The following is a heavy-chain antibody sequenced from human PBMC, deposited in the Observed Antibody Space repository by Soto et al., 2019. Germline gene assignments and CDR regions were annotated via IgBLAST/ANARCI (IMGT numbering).Heavy chain of an antibody. CDR1: GYSFINHW. J-gene: IGHJ5*01. V-gene: IGHV5-10-1*01. CDR3: ARHLGTGSAWFWFDS. Sequence: PGESLKISCKGSGYSFINHWITWVRQMPGKGLEWMGRIDPSDSYTNYSPSFQGHVTISADKSINTAYLQWRSLKASDTAIYFCARHLGTGSAWFWFDSWAQGTLVTVSS. D-gene: IGHD1-26*01. CDR2: IDPSDSYT.